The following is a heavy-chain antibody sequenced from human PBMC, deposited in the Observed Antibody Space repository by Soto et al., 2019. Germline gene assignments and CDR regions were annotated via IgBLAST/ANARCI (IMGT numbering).Heavy chain of an antibody. CDR3: ARGRDAASQFYSPHGMDV. CDR2: MDPITGST. V-gene: IGHV1-2*02. J-gene: IGHJ6*02. D-gene: IGHD2-15*01. CDR1: GYNLCASY. Sequence: ASVKVSCKASGYNLCASYTYWVRQAPGRGPQWLALMDPITGSTDYEERLRDRVTMTRDTSINTAYMELRRLRSDDTAIYFCARGRDAASQFYSPHGMDVWGHGTTVTVPS.